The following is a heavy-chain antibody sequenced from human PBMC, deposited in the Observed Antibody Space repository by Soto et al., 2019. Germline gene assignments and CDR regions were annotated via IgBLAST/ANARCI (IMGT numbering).Heavy chain of an antibody. CDR3: ARELAQGGAYFDY. V-gene: IGHV3-11*06. CDR2: ISSSSSYT. Sequence: LRLSCAASGFTFSDYYMSWIRQAPGKGLEWVSYISSSSSYTNYADSVKGRFTISRDNAKNSLYLQMNSLRAEDTAVYYCARELAQGGAYFDYWGQGTLVTVSS. CDR1: GFTFSDYY. D-gene: IGHD3-16*01. J-gene: IGHJ4*02.